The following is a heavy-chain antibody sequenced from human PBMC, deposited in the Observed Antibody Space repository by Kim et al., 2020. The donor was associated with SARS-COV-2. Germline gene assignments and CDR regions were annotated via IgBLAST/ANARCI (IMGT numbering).Heavy chain of an antibody. J-gene: IGHJ4*02. CDR1: GFTFNSYA. V-gene: IGHV3-30*04. CDR3: AKDSRRITRIGLFDY. Sequence: GGSLRLSCAASGFTFNSYAIHWVRQAPGKGQQWVAVISSDGNNQYYADSVMGRFTISRDNSKNTLYLQMNSLRDEDTAVYYCAKDSRRITRIGLFDYWGQGTLVTVSS. CDR2: ISSDGNNQ. D-gene: IGHD3-16*01.